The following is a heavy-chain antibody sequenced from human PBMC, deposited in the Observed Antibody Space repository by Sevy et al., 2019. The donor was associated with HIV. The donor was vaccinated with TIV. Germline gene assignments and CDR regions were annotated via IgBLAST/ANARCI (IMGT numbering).Heavy chain of an antibody. CDR1: GGSISSYY. Sequence: GSLRLSCTVSGGSISSYYWSWIRQPPGKGLEWIGYIYYSGSTNYNPSLKSRVTISVDTSKNQFSLKLSSVTAVDTAVYYCARSETYYDFWSGYYKVSYFDYWGQGTLVTVSS. J-gene: IGHJ4*02. D-gene: IGHD3-3*01. V-gene: IGHV4-59*01. CDR3: ARSETYYDFWSGYYKVSYFDY. CDR2: IYYSGST.